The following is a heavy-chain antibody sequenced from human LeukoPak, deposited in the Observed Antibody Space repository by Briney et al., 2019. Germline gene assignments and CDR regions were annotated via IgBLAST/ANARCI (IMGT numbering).Heavy chain of an antibody. V-gene: IGHV1-8*02. Sequence: ASVKVSCKASGYTFTGYYMHWVRQAPGQGLEWMGWMNPNSGNTGYAQKFQGRVTMTRNTSISTAYMELSSLRSEDTAVFYCTRAYTAIVLDYWGQGTLVTVSS. J-gene: IGHJ4*02. CDR1: GYTFTGYY. CDR3: TRAYTAIVLDY. CDR2: MNPNSGNT. D-gene: IGHD5-18*01.